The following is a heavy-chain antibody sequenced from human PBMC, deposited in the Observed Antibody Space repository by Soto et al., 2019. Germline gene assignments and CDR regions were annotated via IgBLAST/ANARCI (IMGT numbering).Heavy chain of an antibody. D-gene: IGHD3-3*01. J-gene: IGHJ6*02. CDR2: INHGGST. V-gene: IGHV4-34*01. Sequence: SATLSLTCAVYGGSFSGYYWSWIRQPPGKGLEWLGEINHGGSTNYNPSLKSRVTLSVDTSKHQFFLKLGSVPAEDTAVYYWARAARRNYNFWSGYYRPFDYYYGMDVWGQGTPVTVSS. CDR1: GGSFSGYY. CDR3: ARAARRNYNFWSGYYRPFDYYYGMDV.